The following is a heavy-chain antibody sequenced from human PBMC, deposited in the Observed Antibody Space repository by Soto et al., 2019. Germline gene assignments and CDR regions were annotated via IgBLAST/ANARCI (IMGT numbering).Heavy chain of an antibody. Sequence: GGSLRLSCAASGFTFSSYAMSWVRQAPGKGLEWVSAISGSGGSPYYADSVKGRFTISRDNSKNTLYLQMNSLRAEDTAVYYCAKDAYYDFWSGYYTGSDFDYWGQGTLVTVSS. D-gene: IGHD3-3*01. J-gene: IGHJ4*02. V-gene: IGHV3-23*01. CDR3: AKDAYYDFWSGYYTGSDFDY. CDR2: ISGSGGSP. CDR1: GFTFSSYA.